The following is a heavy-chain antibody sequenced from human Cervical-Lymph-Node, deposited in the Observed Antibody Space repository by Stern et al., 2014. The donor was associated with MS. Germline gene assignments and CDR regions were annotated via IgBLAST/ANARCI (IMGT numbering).Heavy chain of an antibody. Sequence: VQLVESGGGVVQPGRSLRLSCAASGFSFGRSAMHWVRQAPGKGLEWVALIWYDGSNPYYADSVTGRFTISRDNFKNTLYLQMNSLRAEDTAVYYCASAYSSSHYYFDYWGQGTLVTVSS. CDR2: IWYDGSNP. CDR3: ASAYSSSHYYFDY. D-gene: IGHD6-13*01. V-gene: IGHV3-33*01. J-gene: IGHJ4*02. CDR1: GFSFGRSA.